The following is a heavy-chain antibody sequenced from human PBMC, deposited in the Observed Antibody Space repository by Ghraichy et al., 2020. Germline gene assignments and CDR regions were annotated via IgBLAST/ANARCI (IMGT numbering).Heavy chain of an antibody. CDR1: GGTFSSYA. CDR2: IIPIFGTA. V-gene: IGHV1-69*13. CDR3: ARVLVGYGGIFFDY. J-gene: IGHJ4*02. Sequence: SVKVSCKASGGTFSSYAISWVRQAPGQGLEWMGGIIPIFGTANYAQKFQGRVTITADESTSTAYMELSSLRSEDTAVYYCARVLVGYGGIFFDYWGQGTLVTVSS. D-gene: IGHD4-23*01.